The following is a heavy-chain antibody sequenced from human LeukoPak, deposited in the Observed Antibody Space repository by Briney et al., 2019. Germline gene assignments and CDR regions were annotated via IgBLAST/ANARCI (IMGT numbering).Heavy chain of an antibody. CDR2: ISAYNGNT. V-gene: IGHV1-18*01. CDR1: GYTFTSYG. D-gene: IGHD3-10*01. CDR3: ARDDYYGSGSYYNSLGYYYYYYGMDV. Sequence: ASVKVSCKASGYTFTSYGISWVRQAPGQGPEWMGWISAYNGNTNYAQKLQGRVTMTTDTSTSTAYMELRSLRSDDTAVYYCARDDYYGSGSYYNSLGYYYYYYGMDVWGQGTTVTVSS. J-gene: IGHJ6*02.